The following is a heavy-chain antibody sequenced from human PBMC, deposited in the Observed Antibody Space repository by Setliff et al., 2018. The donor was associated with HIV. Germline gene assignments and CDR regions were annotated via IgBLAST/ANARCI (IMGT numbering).Heavy chain of an antibody. CDR2: IYYSGST. CDR1: GGSISSSSYY. J-gene: IGHJ5*02. D-gene: IGHD3-16*01. V-gene: IGHV4-39*01. CDR3: ARSGGPTFDP. Sequence: PSETLSLTCTVSGGSISSSSYYWGWIRQPPGKGLEWIGSIYYSGSTYYNPSLKSRVTISVDTSKNQFSLRMRSVTAADTAVYYCARSGGPTFDPWGQGTLVTVSS.